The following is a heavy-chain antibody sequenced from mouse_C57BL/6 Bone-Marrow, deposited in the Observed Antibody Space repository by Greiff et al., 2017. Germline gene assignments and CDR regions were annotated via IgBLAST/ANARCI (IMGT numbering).Heavy chain of an antibody. CDR3: TTDYGSSYPAWFAY. J-gene: IGHJ3*01. V-gene: IGHV14-4*01. Sequence: EVKLQESGAELVRPGASVKLSCTASGFNIKDDYMHWVKQRPEQGLEWIGWFDPENGDTAYASKFQGKATITADTSSNTAYLQLSSLTSEDTAVYYCTTDYGSSYPAWFAYWGQGTLVTVSA. CDR1: GFNIKDDY. CDR2: FDPENGDT. D-gene: IGHD1-1*01.